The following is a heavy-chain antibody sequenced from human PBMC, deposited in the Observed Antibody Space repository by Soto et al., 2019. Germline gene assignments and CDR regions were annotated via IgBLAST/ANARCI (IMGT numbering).Heavy chain of an antibody. CDR1: GFTFSSYA. Sequence: EVQLLESGGGLVQPGGSLRLSCAASGFTFSSYAMSWVRQGPGKGLEWVSVIGGSGDSTYYADSVRGRFTISRDNSKNTLYLQMNSLRAEDTAVYYCAKDRDGAAAGPTKFYGMDVWGQGTTVTVSS. J-gene: IGHJ6*02. CDR2: IGGSGDST. D-gene: IGHD6-13*01. CDR3: AKDRDGAAAGPTKFYGMDV. V-gene: IGHV3-23*01.